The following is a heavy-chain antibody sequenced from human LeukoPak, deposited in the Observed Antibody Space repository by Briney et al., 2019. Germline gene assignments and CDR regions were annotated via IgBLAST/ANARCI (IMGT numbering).Heavy chain of an antibody. Sequence: PGGSLRLSCAASGFSFSEYWMHWVRQAPGKGLVWVSRIISDGTGASYADSVKGRFTISRDNAKDTLYLQMNSLSAEDTAVYYCARDSNYHPDHWGQGTLVTVSS. V-gene: IGHV3-74*01. CDR3: ARDSNYHPDH. D-gene: IGHD4-11*01. J-gene: IGHJ4*02. CDR1: GFSFSEYW. CDR2: IISDGTGA.